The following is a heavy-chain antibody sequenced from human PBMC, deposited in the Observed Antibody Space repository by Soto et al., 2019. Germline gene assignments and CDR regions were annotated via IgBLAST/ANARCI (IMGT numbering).Heavy chain of an antibody. Sequence: PVESLKISCHGSGYSFTNYWIAWGLQMPGKGLEYMGIIYPSDSTTRYSPSFQGQVTISADKSISTAYLQWNSLKASDTAMYYCARHGFYGDYSSNYFDPWGQGTLVTVSS. V-gene: IGHV5-51*01. CDR3: ARHGFYGDYSSNYFDP. J-gene: IGHJ5*02. CDR1: GYSFTNYW. CDR2: IYPSDSTT. D-gene: IGHD4-17*01.